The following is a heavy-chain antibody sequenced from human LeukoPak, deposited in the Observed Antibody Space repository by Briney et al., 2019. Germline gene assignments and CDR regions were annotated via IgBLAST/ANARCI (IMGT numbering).Heavy chain of an antibody. V-gene: IGHV3-30*18. Sequence: PGRSLRLSCAASGFTFSSYGMHWVRQAPGKGLEWMAVISYDGSNKYYADSVKGRFTISRDNSKNTLYLQMNSLRAEDTAVYYCAKTTIGYCSSTSCYYSPLDYWGQGTLVTVSS. CDR1: GFTFSSYG. D-gene: IGHD2-2*01. CDR2: ISYDGSNK. J-gene: IGHJ4*02. CDR3: AKTTIGYCSSTSCYYSPLDY.